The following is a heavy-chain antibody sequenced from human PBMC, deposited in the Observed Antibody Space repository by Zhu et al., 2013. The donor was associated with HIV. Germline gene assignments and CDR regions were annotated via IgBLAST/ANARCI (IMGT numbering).Heavy chain of an antibody. Sequence: QVQLVQSGAEVKKPGSSVKVSCKASGGTFSSYAISWVRQAPGQGLEWMGWINPNSGGTNYAQKFQGRVTMTRDTSISTAYMELSRLRSDDTAVYYCATERRDGYNPAWFDPWGQGTLVTVSS. CDR1: GGTFSSYA. CDR3: ATERRDGYNPAWFDP. V-gene: IGHV1-2*02. CDR2: INPNSGGT. D-gene: IGHD5-12*01. J-gene: IGHJ5*02.